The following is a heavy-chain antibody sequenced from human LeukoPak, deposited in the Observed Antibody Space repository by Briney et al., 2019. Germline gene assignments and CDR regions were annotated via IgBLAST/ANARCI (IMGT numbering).Heavy chain of an antibody. CDR3: ARGGGAAAGTDFDY. J-gene: IGHJ4*02. CDR2: ISSSSSYI. Sequence: GGSLRLSCAASGFTFSSYSMNWVRQAPGKGLEWVSSISSSSSYIYYADSVKGRFTISRDNAKNSLYLQMNSLRAEDTAVYYCARGGGAAAGTDFDYWGQGTLVTVSS. D-gene: IGHD6-13*01. V-gene: IGHV3-21*01. CDR1: GFTFSSYS.